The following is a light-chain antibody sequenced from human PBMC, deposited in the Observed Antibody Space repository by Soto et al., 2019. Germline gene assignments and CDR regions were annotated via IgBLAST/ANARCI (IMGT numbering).Light chain of an antibody. CDR3: SSYTPSGTYV. V-gene: IGLV2-14*03. Sequence: QSALTQPASVSGSPGQSIAISCSGTSIDVGAYNAVSWYQHHPRKAPKLMIYDVSNRPSGVSDRFSGCKSGNTASLTISGLRPEDEADYYCSSYTPSGTYVFGTGTKVTVL. CDR2: DVS. J-gene: IGLJ1*01. CDR1: SIDVGAYNA.